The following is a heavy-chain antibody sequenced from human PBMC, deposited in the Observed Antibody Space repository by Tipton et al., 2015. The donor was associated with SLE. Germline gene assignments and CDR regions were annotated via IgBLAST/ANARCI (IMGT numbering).Heavy chain of an antibody. Sequence: TLSLTCTVSGGSISSSSYYWGWIRQPPGKGLEWIGSIYYSGSTYYNPSLKSRVTISVDKSKNQFSLKLSSVTAADTAVYYCARALDGYNYADYWGQGTLVTVSS. CDR3: ARALDGYNYADY. CDR2: IYYSGST. D-gene: IGHD5-24*01. J-gene: IGHJ4*02. V-gene: IGHV4-39*07. CDR1: GGSISSSSYY.